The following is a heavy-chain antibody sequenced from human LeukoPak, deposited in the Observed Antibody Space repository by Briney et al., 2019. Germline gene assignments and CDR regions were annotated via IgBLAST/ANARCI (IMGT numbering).Heavy chain of an antibody. CDR2: IYSGGST. J-gene: IGHJ5*02. V-gene: IGHV3-53*05. CDR3: ARNWFDP. Sequence: GGSLRLSCAACGFTVSSDYMSWVRQAPGKGLEWVSVIYSGGSTYYADSVKGRFTISRDKSKNTVYLQMNSLRFEDTAMYYCARNWFDPWGQGTLVTVSS. CDR1: GFTVSSDY.